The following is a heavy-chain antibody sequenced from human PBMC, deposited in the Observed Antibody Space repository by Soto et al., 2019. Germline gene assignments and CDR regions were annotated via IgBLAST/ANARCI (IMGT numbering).Heavy chain of an antibody. J-gene: IGHJ5*02. CDR2: IYHSGST. Sequence: PSETLSLTCAVSGGSISSGGYSWSWIRQPPGKGLEWIGYIYHSGSTYYNPSLKSRVTISVDRSKNQFSLKLSSVTAADTAVYYCAREGYSYGSSWFDPWGQGTRVTVSS. CDR3: AREGYSYGSSWFDP. V-gene: IGHV4-30-2*01. D-gene: IGHD5-18*01. CDR1: GGSISSGGYS.